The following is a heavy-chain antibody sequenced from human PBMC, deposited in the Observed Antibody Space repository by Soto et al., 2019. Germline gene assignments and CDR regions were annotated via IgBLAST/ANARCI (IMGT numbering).Heavy chain of an antibody. J-gene: IGHJ4*02. D-gene: IGHD5-18*01. CDR2: IYYIGST. V-gene: IGHV4-59*08. CDR3: ARHAHVDTSMAPSDY. Sequence: SETLSLTCTVSGGSISSYYWSWLRQPPGKGLEWIGYIYYIGSTNYNPSLRSRVTMSIDTSQEQFSLKLSSVTATDTAVYYCARHAHVDTSMAPSDYWGQGTLVTVSS. CDR1: GGSISSYY.